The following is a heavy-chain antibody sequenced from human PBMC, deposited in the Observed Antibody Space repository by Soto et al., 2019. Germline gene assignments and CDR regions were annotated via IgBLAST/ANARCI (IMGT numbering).Heavy chain of an antibody. V-gene: IGHV4-34*01. CDR3: ARGPKDYYGSGRLRYYGMDV. CDR1: GGSFSGYY. D-gene: IGHD3-10*01. J-gene: IGHJ6*02. Sequence: SETLSLTCAVYGGSFSGYYWSWIRQPPGKGLEWIGEINHSGSTNYNPSLKSRVTISVDTSKNQFSLKLSSVTAADTAVYYCARGPKDYYGSGRLRYYGMDVWGQGTTVTVSS. CDR2: INHSGST.